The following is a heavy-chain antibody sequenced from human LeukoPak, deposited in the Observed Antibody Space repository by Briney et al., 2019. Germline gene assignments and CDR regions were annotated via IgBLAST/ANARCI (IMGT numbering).Heavy chain of an antibody. D-gene: IGHD3-22*01. CDR1: GYTFTSYG. J-gene: IGHJ4*02. V-gene: IGHV1-18*01. CDR2: ISAYNGNT. Sequence: ASVKVSCKASGYTFTSYGISWVRQAPGQGLEWMGWISAYNGNTNYAQELQGRVTMTTDTSTSTAYMELRSLRSDDTAVYYCATGGGAYYYDSSGGTYYFDYWGQGTLVTVSS. CDR3: ATGGGAYYYDSSGGTYYFDY.